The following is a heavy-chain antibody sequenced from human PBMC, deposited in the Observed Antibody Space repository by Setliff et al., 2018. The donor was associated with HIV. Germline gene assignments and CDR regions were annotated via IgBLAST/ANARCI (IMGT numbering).Heavy chain of an antibody. Sequence: SETLSLTCTVSSGSISSGTYYWSWIRQYPGKGLEWIGYIDYSGSAFYNPSLKSRITISRDTSKNQFSLKLNSVTAADTAVYYCARHGTWNSQRFHFDYWGQGTPVTVSS. CDR3: ARHGTWNSQRFHFDY. D-gene: IGHD1-7*01. CDR2: IDYSGSA. V-gene: IGHV4-31*03. CDR1: SGSISSGTYY. J-gene: IGHJ4*02.